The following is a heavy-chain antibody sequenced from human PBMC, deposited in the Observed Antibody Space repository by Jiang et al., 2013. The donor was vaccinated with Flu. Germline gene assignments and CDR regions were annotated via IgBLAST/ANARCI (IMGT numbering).Heavy chain of an antibody. Sequence: SGPGLVKPSETLSLTCTVSGGSISSSSYYWGWIRQPPGKGLEWIGSIYYSGSTYYNPSLKSRVTISVDTSKNQFSLKLSSVTAADTAVYYCARRADCSSTSCWGYYYGMDVWGQGTTVTVSS. CDR2: IYYSGST. J-gene: IGHJ6*02. CDR1: GGSISSSSYY. D-gene: IGHD2-2*01. CDR3: ARRADCSSTSCWGYYYGMDV. V-gene: IGHV4-39*01.